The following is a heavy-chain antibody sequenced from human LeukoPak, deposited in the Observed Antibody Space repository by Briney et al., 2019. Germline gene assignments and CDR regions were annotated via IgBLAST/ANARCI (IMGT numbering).Heavy chain of an antibody. Sequence: PGGSLRLSCAASGVTFSNYAMTWVRQSPGKGLEWVSTISGSGGDTYYADSVKGRFTMSRDNSKNTLDLQMSSLRAEDTAIYYCAKDNSGNFLSPFDYWGQGTLVAVSS. J-gene: IGHJ4*02. CDR2: ISGSGGDT. D-gene: IGHD1-26*01. CDR1: GVTFSNYA. CDR3: AKDNSGNFLSPFDY. V-gene: IGHV3-23*01.